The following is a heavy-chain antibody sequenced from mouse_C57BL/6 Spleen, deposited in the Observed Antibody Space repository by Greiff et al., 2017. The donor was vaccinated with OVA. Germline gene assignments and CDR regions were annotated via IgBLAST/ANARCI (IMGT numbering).Heavy chain of an antibody. CDR2: IWRGGST. V-gene: IGHV2-5*01. Sequence: VQLVESGPGLVQPSQCLSITCTASGYSLTSYGVHWVRQSPGKGLEWLGVIWRGGSTDYNAAFMSRQSITKDNSKSQVFFKMNSLQADDTAIYYCAKKGHSGYGYFDFWGTGTTVTVSS. D-gene: IGHD1-3*01. CDR3: AKKGHSGYGYFDF. J-gene: IGHJ1*03. CDR1: GYSLTSYG.